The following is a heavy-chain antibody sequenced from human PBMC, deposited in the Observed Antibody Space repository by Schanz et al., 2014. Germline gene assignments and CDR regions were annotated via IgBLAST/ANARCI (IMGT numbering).Heavy chain of an antibody. CDR1: GYTFTAYG. J-gene: IGHJ6*02. CDR2: ISTQTGDT. CDR3: ARDQVATTDYDYLGDYVDV. V-gene: IGHV1-18*01. D-gene: IGHD3-16*01. Sequence: VQSVHSGTEVQKLGASVKVSCQTSGYTFTAYGINWVRQAPGQGLEWIGLISTQTGDTRYAQKMQGKGTMTRDVSSPTASFEMRRLRFDDAAADLCARDQVATTDYDYLGDYVDVWAPGITVIVSS.